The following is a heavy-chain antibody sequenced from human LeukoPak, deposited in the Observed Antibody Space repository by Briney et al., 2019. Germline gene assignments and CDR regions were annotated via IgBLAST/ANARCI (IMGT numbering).Heavy chain of an antibody. J-gene: IGHJ3*02. V-gene: IGHV3-21*01. Sequence: PGGSLRLSCAASGFTFSSYTMNWVRQAPGKGLEWVSSISSSSNYIYYSDSVKGRFTISRDDAKNSLFLQMNSLRAEDTAVYYCARGTSAFDIWGQGTMVTVSS. CDR2: ISSSSNYI. CDR1: GFTFSSYT. D-gene: IGHD2-2*01. CDR3: ARGTSAFDI.